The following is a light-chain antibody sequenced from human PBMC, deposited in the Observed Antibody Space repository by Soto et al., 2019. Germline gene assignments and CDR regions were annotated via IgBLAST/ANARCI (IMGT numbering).Light chain of an antibody. J-gene: IGKJ1*01. CDR2: DAS. Sequence: DIQMTQSPSTLSASVGDRVTITCRASQSITNWLAWYQQKPGKAPKLLIYDASSLESGVPSRFSGSGSGTEFTLTISSLQPDDFATYYCQQYNSYSRTFGQGTRWIS. CDR1: QSITNW. V-gene: IGKV1-5*01. CDR3: QQYNSYSRT.